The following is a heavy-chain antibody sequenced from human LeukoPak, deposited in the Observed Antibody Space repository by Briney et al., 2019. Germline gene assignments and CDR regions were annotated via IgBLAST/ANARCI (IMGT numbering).Heavy chain of an antibody. D-gene: IGHD1-7*01. Sequence: SSETLSLTCAVSGGSIGIRGYSWTWIRQPPGGGLEWIGYIHQSGNTYYNPSLQSRVTISIDTSRNHYSLNLTSVTAADSAIYFCARRVAGSGTSYFDLWGQGTPVTVS. CDR1: GGSIGIRGYS. J-gene: IGHJ4*02. V-gene: IGHV4-30-2*01. CDR2: IHQSGNT. CDR3: ARRVAGSGTSYFDL.